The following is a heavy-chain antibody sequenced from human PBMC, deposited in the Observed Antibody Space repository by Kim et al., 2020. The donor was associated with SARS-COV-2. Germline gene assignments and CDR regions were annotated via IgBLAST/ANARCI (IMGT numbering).Heavy chain of an antibody. V-gene: IGHV3-74*03. CDR1: GFRASNYY. D-gene: IGHD2-15*01. Sequence: GGSLRLSCAASGFRASNYYGDWVLQRAGRVREVYSRISNVLGVTQYADSVRGRLTMSRDSAENTVYLQMNSLSAEDTAVYFCARGIFRDGFDVWGQGTTVSVSS. CDR2: ISNVLGVT. J-gene: IGHJ6*02. CDR3: ARGIFRDGFDV.